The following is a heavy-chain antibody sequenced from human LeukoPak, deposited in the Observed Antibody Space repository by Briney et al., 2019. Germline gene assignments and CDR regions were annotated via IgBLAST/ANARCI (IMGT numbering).Heavy chain of an antibody. CDR3: ARGGDIVATFPSDP. CDR1: GGSISGYY. J-gene: IGHJ5*02. Sequence: PSETLSLTCTVSGGSISGYYWSWIRQPPGKGLEWIGYIYYSGSTNYNPSLKSRVTISVDTSKNQFSLKLSSVTAADTAVYYCARGGDIVATFPSDPWGQGTLVTVSS. CDR2: IYYSGST. V-gene: IGHV4-59*01. D-gene: IGHD5-12*01.